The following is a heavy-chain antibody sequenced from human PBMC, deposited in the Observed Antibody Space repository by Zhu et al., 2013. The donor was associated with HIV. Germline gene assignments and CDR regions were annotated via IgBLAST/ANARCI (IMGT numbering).Heavy chain of an antibody. D-gene: IGHD3-22*01. V-gene: IGHV1-8*01. CDR2: MNPNSGNT. CDR1: GYTFTSYD. CDR3: ARDHPEWDYSTGYYSRAFDI. J-gene: IGHJ3*02. Sequence: QVQLVQSGAEVKKPGASVKVSCKASGYTFTSYDINWVRQATGQGLEWMGWMNPNSGNTGYAQKFQGRVTMTRNTSISTAYMELSSLRSEDTAVYYCARDHPEWDYSTGYYSRAFDIWGQGTIGHRLF.